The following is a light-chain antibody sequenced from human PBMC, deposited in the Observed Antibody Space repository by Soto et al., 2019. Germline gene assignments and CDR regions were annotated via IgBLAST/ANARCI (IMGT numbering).Light chain of an antibody. CDR3: SSYTTSRNVV. J-gene: IGLJ2*01. Sequence: QSALTQPASVSGSPGQSITISCTGTSSDVGAYNYVSWYQQHPGKVPKVMIFDVSSRPSGVSNRFSGSKSGNTASLTISGLQAEDEADYYCSSYTTSRNVVFGGGTTVTVL. CDR1: SSDVGAYNY. V-gene: IGLV2-14*03. CDR2: DVS.